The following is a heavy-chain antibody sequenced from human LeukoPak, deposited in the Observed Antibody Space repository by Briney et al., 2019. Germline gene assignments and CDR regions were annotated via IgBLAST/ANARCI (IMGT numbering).Heavy chain of an antibody. Sequence: GASVKVSCKASGYTFTSYDINWVRQATGQGLEWMGWMNPNSGNTGYAQKFQGRVTITRNTSISTAYMELSSLRSDDTAVYYCARVGGHYDYVWGSYNYWGQGTLVTVSS. CDR2: MNPNSGNT. V-gene: IGHV1-8*03. CDR1: GYTFTSYD. CDR3: ARVGGHYDYVWGSYNY. D-gene: IGHD3-16*01. J-gene: IGHJ4*02.